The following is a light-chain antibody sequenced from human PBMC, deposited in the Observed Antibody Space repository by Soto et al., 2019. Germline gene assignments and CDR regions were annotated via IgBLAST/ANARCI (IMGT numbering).Light chain of an antibody. Sequence: SYELTQPPSVSVAPGQTASITCGGDNIGTKGVHWYQQKPGQAPELVVYNGRDRPSGIPERFSGSNSGNTATLTITRVEAGAEADFYCQVRESPSDHSVVFGGGTKLTVL. CDR3: QVRESPSDHSVV. CDR2: NGR. CDR1: NIGTKG. V-gene: IGLV3-21*02. J-gene: IGLJ3*02.